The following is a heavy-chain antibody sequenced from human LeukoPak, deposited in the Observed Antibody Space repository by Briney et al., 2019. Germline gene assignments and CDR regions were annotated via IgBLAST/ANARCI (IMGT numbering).Heavy chain of an antibody. V-gene: IGHV1-2*04. CDR3: ARGYSSSWYGYYYYYYGMDV. J-gene: IGHJ6*02. Sequence: ASVKVSRKASGYTFTGYYMHWVRQAPGQGLEWMGWINPNSGGTNYAQKFQGWVTMTRDTSISTAYMELSRLRSDDTAVYYCARGYSSSWYGYYYYYYGMDVWGQGTTVTVSS. CDR1: GYTFTGYY. CDR2: INPNSGGT. D-gene: IGHD6-13*01.